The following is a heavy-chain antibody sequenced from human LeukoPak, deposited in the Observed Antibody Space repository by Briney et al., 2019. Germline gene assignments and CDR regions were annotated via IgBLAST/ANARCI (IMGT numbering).Heavy chain of an antibody. D-gene: IGHD2-15*01. J-gene: IGHJ4*02. V-gene: IGHV3-23*01. Sequence: GGSLRLTCAASGCTFSSYLMTWVRQAPGKGLEWVSVIVGSGGSTDYADSVKGRFTISRNNSKNTLYLQMNSLRADDTAVYYCARYCSGVSCYSGLNYWGQGTLVTVSS. CDR2: IVGSGGST. CDR1: GCTFSSYL. CDR3: ARYCSGVSCYSGLNY.